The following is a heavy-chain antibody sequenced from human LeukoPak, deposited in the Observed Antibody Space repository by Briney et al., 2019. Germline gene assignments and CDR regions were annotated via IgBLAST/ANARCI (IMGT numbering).Heavy chain of an antibody. CDR2: ILSKSAGGTT. J-gene: IGHJ4*02. Sequence: GGSLRLSCAASGFTFSSYAMSWVRQAPGRGLERVGRILSKSAGGTTDYAAPVKGRFTISRDDSKNTLYLQMNNLKIEDTGVYYCATPLTVTSESFDYWGQGTLVTVSS. V-gene: IGHV3-15*01. CDR1: GFTFSSYA. D-gene: IGHD4-17*01. CDR3: ATPLTVTSESFDY.